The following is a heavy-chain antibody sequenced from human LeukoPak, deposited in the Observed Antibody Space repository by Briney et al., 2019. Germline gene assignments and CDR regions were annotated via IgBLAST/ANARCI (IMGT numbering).Heavy chain of an antibody. J-gene: IGHJ4*02. V-gene: IGHV3-21*01. D-gene: IGHD6-19*01. CDR1: GFTFSSYT. Sequence: GGSLRLSCAASGFTFSSYTMNWVRQAPGKGLEWVPSISSSSSYIYYVDSVKGRFTISRDNAKNSLYLQMNSLRAEDTAVYYCARAPSPLAVAGTDYWGQGTLVTVSS. CDR2: ISSSSSYI. CDR3: ARAPSPLAVAGTDY.